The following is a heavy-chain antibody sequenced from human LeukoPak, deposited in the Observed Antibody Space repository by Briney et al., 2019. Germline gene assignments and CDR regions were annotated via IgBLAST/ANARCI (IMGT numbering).Heavy chain of an antibody. D-gene: IGHD4-17*01. CDR1: GFTFSTFW. J-gene: IGHJ4*02. V-gene: IGHV3-7*01. CDR3: ARGRYGDYG. CDR2: VKEDGNEK. Sequence: GGSLRLSCAASGFTFSTFWMNWVRQAPGKGLEWVANVKEDGNEKYYVDSVKGRFTISRDNAKNSLYLQMNSLRPEDTAVYYCARGRYGDYGWGQGTLVTVSS.